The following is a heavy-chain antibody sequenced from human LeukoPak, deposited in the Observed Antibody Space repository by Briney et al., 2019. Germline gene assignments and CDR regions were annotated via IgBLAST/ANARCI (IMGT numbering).Heavy chain of an antibody. D-gene: IGHD5-18*01. CDR3: AKAGSGYNFGGFV. CDR1: GFTFSSYA. V-gene: IGHV3-23*01. CDR2: ISSGGGST. J-gene: IGHJ4*02. Sequence: PGGSLRLSCAAFGFTFSSYAMSWVRQAPGKGLEWVSAISSGGGSTYYADSVKGRLTISRDNSKNTLSLQMNSLRAEDTAVYYCAKAGSGYNFGGFVWGQGTLVTVSS.